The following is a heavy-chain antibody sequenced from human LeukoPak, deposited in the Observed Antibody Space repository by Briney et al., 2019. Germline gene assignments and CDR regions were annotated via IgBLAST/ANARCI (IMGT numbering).Heavy chain of an antibody. CDR2: INPNSGGT. V-gene: IGHV1-2*02. Sequence: ASVKVSCKASGYTFTGYYMHWVRQAPGQGLEWMGWINPNSGGTNYAQKFQGRVTMTRDTSISTAYMELSGLRSDDTAVYSCAREAAVGRHFDYWGQGTLATVSS. J-gene: IGHJ4*02. CDR1: GYTFTGYY. CDR3: AREAAVGRHFDY. D-gene: IGHD3-10*01.